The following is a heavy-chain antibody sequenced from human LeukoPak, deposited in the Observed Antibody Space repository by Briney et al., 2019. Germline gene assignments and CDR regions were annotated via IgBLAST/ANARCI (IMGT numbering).Heavy chain of an antibody. Sequence: SQTLSLTCAISGDSVSSNSAAWNWIRQSPSRGLEWLGRTYYRSKWYSDYAVSVKSRIIINSDTSKNQFSLHLNSVTPEDTAVYYCARVGHPWGIEDAFDIWGQGTKVTVSS. D-gene: IGHD3-16*01. CDR1: GDSVSSNSAA. CDR2: TYYRSKWYS. J-gene: IGHJ3*02. CDR3: ARVGHPWGIEDAFDI. V-gene: IGHV6-1*01.